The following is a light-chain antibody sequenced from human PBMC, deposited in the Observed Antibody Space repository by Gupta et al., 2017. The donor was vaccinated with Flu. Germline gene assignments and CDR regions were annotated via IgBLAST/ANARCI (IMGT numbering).Light chain of an antibody. Sequence: QSVLTQPPSASGTPGQRVTISCSGSSSNIGTIGSNYVYWYQQLPGTAPKLRIYRSNQRPSGVPERFSGSKSGSSASLAISGLRAEDEADDYCEAWDDSLSRYVFGTGTKVTVL. J-gene: IGLJ1*01. V-gene: IGLV1-47*01. CDR2: RSN. CDR1: SSNIGTIGSNY. CDR3: EAWDDSLSRYV.